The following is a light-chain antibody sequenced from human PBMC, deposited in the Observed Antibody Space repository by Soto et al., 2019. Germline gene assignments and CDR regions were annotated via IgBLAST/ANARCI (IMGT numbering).Light chain of an antibody. CDR2: DVS. CDR3: CSYAGDYTWV. J-gene: IGLJ3*02. CDR1: SSDVGGYNY. Sequence: QSALTQPRSVSGSPGQSVTISCTGTSSDVGGYNYVSWYQQHPGKAPKLMIYDVSQRPSGVPDRFFGSKSGNTASLTISGLQAEDEADYYCCSYAGDYTWVFGGGTKLTVL. V-gene: IGLV2-11*01.